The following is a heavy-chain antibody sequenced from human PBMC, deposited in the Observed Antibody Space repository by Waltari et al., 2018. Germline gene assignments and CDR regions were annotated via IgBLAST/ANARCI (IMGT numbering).Heavy chain of an antibody. CDR1: GGSISSSSYY. Sequence: QLQLQESGPGLVKPSETLSLTCTVSGGSISSSSYYWGWIRQPPGKGLEWIGSIYYSGSTYYNPSLKSRVTISVDTSKNQFSLKLSSVTAADTAVYYCARHGRDSSGATDYWGQGTLVTVSS. D-gene: IGHD1-26*01. CDR2: IYYSGST. J-gene: IGHJ4*02. V-gene: IGHV4-39*01. CDR3: ARHGRDSSGATDY.